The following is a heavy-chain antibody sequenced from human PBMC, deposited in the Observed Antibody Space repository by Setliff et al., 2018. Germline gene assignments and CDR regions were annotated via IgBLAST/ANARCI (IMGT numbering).Heavy chain of an antibody. V-gene: IGHV1-2*02. CDR2: INPNRDDT. J-gene: IGHJ4*02. CDR3: ARDGSAFFYQN. D-gene: IGHD1-26*01. Sequence: ASVKVSCKASGYTFTDSFIHWVRQAPGQGFEWLGWINPNRDDTKYAQKFQHRILMAKDTXXNTVYVELSSLRSDDTATYYCARDGSAFFYQNWGQGSLVTVSS. CDR1: GYTFTDSF.